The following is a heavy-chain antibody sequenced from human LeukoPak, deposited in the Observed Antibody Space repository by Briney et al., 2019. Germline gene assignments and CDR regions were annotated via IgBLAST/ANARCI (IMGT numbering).Heavy chain of an antibody. CDR1: GYTFTSYY. J-gene: IGHJ3*02. CDR2: INPSGGST. Sequence: ASVKVSCKASGYTFTSYYMHWVRQAPGQGLEWMGIINPSGGSTSYAQKFQGRVTMTRDMSTSTVYMELSSLRSGDTAVYYCARGIHTAISRGAFDIWGQGTMVTVSS. D-gene: IGHD5-18*01. CDR3: ARGIHTAISRGAFDI. V-gene: IGHV1-46*01.